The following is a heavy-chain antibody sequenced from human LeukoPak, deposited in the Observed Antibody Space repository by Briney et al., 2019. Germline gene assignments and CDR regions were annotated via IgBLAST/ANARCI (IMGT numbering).Heavy chain of an antibody. CDR2: IKEDGSDK. Sequence: PGGSLRLSCAVSGFTFSRHWMSWVRQAPAKGVEWVANIKEDGSDKYYVDSVKGRFTISRDNAKNSLFLQMSSLRAEDTAVNYCARVAGGGLDYWGQGTLVTVSS. CDR3: ARVAGGGLDY. J-gene: IGHJ4*02. CDR1: GFTFSRHW. D-gene: IGHD2-15*01. V-gene: IGHV3-7*05.